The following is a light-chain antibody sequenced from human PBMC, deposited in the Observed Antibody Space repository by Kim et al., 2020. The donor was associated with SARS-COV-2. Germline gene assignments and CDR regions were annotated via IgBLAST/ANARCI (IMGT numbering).Light chain of an antibody. CDR1: QSISNW. Sequence: LSAAVGDRATISCRGSQSISNWLAWYQKKPGKATHLLIYQASTLESGVPSRFSGSGFGTEFTLTISSLQADDFATYYCQQYNRYYTFGQGTKLEI. CDR2: QAS. J-gene: IGKJ2*01. CDR3: QQYNRYYT. V-gene: IGKV1-5*03.